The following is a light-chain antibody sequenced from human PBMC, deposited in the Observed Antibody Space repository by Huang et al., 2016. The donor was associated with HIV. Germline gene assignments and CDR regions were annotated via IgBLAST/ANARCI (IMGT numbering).Light chain of an antibody. CDR1: QYIGTT. J-gene: IGKJ2*01. V-gene: IGKV6D-21*02. CDR3: HQSSSFPYT. Sequence: EIVLTQSPEFQSVTPKEKVTITCRASQYIGTTFHWYQQQSGQSPNLLIKYASKSISGVPSRFSGSGSGTDFTLTINNLEAEDAAAYYCHQSSSFPYTFGQGTKLEI. CDR2: YAS.